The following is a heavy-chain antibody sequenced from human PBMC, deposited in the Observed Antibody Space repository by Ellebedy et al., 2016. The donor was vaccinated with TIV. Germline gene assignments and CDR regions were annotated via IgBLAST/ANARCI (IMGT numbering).Heavy chain of an antibody. CDR3: AKDYGGNPFPYWDY. CDR1: GFTFSSYS. V-gene: IGHV3-21*04. D-gene: IGHD4-23*01. Sequence: GESLKISCAASGFTFSSYSMNWVRQAPGKGLEWVSSISSSNHYIYYADSVKGRFTISRDNSKHTLYLQMNSLRAEDTAVYYCAKDYGGNPFPYWDYWGQGTLVTVSS. CDR2: ISSSNHYI. J-gene: IGHJ4*02.